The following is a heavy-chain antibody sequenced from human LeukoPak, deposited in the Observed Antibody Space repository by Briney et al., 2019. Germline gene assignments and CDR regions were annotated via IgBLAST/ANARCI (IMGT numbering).Heavy chain of an antibody. J-gene: IGHJ5*02. D-gene: IGHD4-17*01. CDR2: INPNSGGT. Sequence: ASVTVSCKTSGYTFTGYYMHWVRQAPGQGLEWMGWINPNSGGTNYAQKFQGRVTMTRDTSISTAYMELSSLRSEDTAVYYCATDIGAPWFDPWGQGTLATVSS. CDR3: ATDIGAPWFDP. CDR1: GYTFTGYY. V-gene: IGHV1-2*02.